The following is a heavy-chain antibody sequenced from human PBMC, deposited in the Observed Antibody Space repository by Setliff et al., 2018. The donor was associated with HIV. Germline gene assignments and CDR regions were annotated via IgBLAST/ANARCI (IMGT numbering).Heavy chain of an antibody. D-gene: IGHD3-22*01. CDR1: GGSISSGSYY. Sequence: SETLSLTCTVSGGSISSGSYYWSWIRQPAGKGLEWIGRIYTSGSTNYNPSLKSRVTISVETSKNQFSLKLRSVTAADTAVYYCARETYYYDNPQYYYYYMDVWCKGTTVTVSS. J-gene: IGHJ6*03. CDR2: IYTSGST. V-gene: IGHV4-61*02. CDR3: ARETYYYDNPQYYYYYMDV.